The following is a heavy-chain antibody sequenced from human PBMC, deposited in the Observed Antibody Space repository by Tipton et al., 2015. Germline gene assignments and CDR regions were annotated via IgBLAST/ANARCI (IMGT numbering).Heavy chain of an antibody. V-gene: IGHV4-59*01. Sequence: GLVKPSETLSLTCTVSGSSISNYYWNWIRQPPGKGLEWIGYISYNGYTNYDPSLKSRVTISLDKSKNQFSLNVTSVTAADTAVYYCARDRYFGSGSHLDYWGQGTLVTVSS. D-gene: IGHD3-10*01. CDR3: ARDRYFGSGSHLDY. J-gene: IGHJ4*02. CDR1: GSSISNYY. CDR2: ISYNGYT.